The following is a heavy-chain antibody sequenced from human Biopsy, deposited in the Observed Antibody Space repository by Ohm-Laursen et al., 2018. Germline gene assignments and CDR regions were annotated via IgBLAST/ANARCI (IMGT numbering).Heavy chain of an antibody. J-gene: IGHJ6*02. V-gene: IGHV3-74*01. Sequence: SLRLSCTASGFTFNAYWMYWVRQVPGKGLVWVSHIKSVGSWTNYADSVKGRFTISRDNSKNTLYLQVNSLRAEDTAVYYCAKDLSVYYYYGIDVWGQGTTVTISS. CDR3: AKDLSVYYYYGIDV. CDR2: IKSVGSWT. D-gene: IGHD5/OR15-5a*01. CDR1: GFTFNAYW.